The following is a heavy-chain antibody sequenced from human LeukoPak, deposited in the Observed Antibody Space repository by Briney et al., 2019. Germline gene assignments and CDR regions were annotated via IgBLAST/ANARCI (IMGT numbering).Heavy chain of an antibody. V-gene: IGHV6-1*01. CDR2: TYYRSKWYN. D-gene: IGHD1-26*01. Sequence: SQTLSLTCAISGDSVSSNSAAWNWIRQSPSRVIEWLGRTYYRSKWYNDYAVSVKSRITINPDTSKNQFSLQLNSVTPEDTAVYYCALAHSTIVGAFDYWGQGTLVTVSS. J-gene: IGHJ4*02. CDR1: GDSVSSNSAA. CDR3: ALAHSTIVGAFDY.